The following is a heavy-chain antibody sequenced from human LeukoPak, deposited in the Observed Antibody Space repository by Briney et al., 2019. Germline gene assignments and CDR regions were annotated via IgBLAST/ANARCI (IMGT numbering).Heavy chain of an antibody. CDR3: ARLNSYGYVYY. J-gene: IGHJ4*02. D-gene: IGHD5-18*01. Sequence: GGSLRLSCTASGFTFGDYAMSWVRQAPGKGLEWVSFIRSKAYGGTTEYAASVKGRFTISRDDSKSIAYLQMNSLKTEDAAIYYCARLNSYGYVYYWGQGTLVTVSS. V-gene: IGHV3-49*04. CDR2: IRSKAYGGTT. CDR1: GFTFGDYA.